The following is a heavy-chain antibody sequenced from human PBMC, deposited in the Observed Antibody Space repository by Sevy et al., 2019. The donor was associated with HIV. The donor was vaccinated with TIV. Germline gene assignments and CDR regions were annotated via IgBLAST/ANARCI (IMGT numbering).Heavy chain of an antibody. CDR3: ARARYSSGATLYYFDY. V-gene: IGHV4-59*13. Sequence: SETLSLTCTVSGGSISSYYWGWIRQPPGKGLEWIGYIYYSGSTNYNPSLKSRVTISVDTSKNQFSLKLSSVTAADTAVYYCARARYSSGATLYYFDYWGQGTLVTVSS. D-gene: IGHD6-19*01. CDR1: GGSISSYY. J-gene: IGHJ4*02. CDR2: IYYSGST.